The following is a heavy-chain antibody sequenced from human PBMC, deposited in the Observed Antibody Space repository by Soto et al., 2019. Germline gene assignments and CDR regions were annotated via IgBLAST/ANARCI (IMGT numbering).Heavy chain of an antibody. V-gene: IGHV3-30-3*01. Sequence: QVQLVESGGGVVQPGRSLRLSCAASGFTFSSYAMHWVRQAPGKGLEWVAVISYDGSNKYYADSVKGRFTISRDNSKNTLYLRMNSLRAEDTAVYYCARAQGCSSTSCYSAFDYWGQGTLVTVSS. CDR1: GFTFSSYA. J-gene: IGHJ4*02. CDR3: ARAQGCSSTSCYSAFDY. CDR2: ISYDGSNK. D-gene: IGHD2-2*01.